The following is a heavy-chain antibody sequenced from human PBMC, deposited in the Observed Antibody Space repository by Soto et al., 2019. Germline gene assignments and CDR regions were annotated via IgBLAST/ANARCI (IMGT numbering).Heavy chain of an antibody. CDR3: ARSGGSGYADGFDI. CDR1: GYTFVDYG. D-gene: IGHD3-3*01. J-gene: IGHJ3*02. CDR2: IGVYNGHT. V-gene: IGHV1-18*01. Sequence: QVHLVQSGAEVKKPGASVTVSCKASGYTFVDYGLNWVRQAPGQGLEWMGWIGVYNGHTNYEQNLQGIVTMSADTSTSTAYMDLRRLRSDETAVYYCARSGGSGYADGFDIWGLGTMVNVSS.